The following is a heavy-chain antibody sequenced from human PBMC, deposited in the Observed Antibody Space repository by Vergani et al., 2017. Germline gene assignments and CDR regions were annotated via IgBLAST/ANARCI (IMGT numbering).Heavy chain of an antibody. V-gene: IGHV4-59*01. CDR2: IYYSGST. Sequence: QVQLQESGPGLVKPSETLSLTCTVSGGSISSYYWSWIRQPPGKGLEWIGYIYYSGSTNYNPSLKSRFTISVDTAKNQFSLKLSSVTAADTAVYYCAGFGPYSGSPWGWFDPWGQGTLVTVSS. J-gene: IGHJ5*02. CDR3: AGFGPYSGSPWGWFDP. CDR1: GGSISSYY. D-gene: IGHD5-12*01.